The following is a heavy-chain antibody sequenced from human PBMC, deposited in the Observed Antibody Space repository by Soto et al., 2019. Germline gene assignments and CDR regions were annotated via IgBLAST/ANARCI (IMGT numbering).Heavy chain of an antibody. Sequence: SETPSLTCAVYGGSFGGYYWSWVRQPPGKGLEWIGEINHSGSTNYNPSLKSRVTISVDTSKNQFSLKLSSVTAADTAVYYCARESITMVRGVIMGRRYYYMDVWGKGTTVTVSS. D-gene: IGHD3-10*01. CDR2: INHSGST. CDR1: GGSFGGYY. CDR3: ARESITMVRGVIMGRRYYYMDV. V-gene: IGHV4-34*01. J-gene: IGHJ6*03.